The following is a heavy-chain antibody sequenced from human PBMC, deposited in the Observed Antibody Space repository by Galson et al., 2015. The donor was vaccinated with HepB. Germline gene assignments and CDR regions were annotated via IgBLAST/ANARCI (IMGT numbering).Heavy chain of an antibody. CDR2: ISAYNGNT. CDR3: AYTGVPAAAPLADAYYYYGMDV. Sequence: SVKVSCKASGYTFTSYGISWVRQAPGQGLEWMGWISAYNGNTNYAQKLQGRVTMTTDTSTSTAYVELRSLRSDDTAVYYCAYTGVPAAAPLADAYYYYGMDVWGQGTTVTVSS. J-gene: IGHJ6*02. V-gene: IGHV1-18*04. CDR1: GYTFTSYG. D-gene: IGHD2-2*01.